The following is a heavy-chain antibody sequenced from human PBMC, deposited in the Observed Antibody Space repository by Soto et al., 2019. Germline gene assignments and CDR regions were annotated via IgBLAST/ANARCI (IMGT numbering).Heavy chain of an antibody. D-gene: IGHD1-26*01. CDR3: AKDSVSYNGIYDASDV. CDR1: GFTFSNYA. V-gene: IGHV3-23*01. CDR2: LGGGDDI. Sequence: GGSLRLSCEASGFTFSNYAMAWVRQAPGEGPEWVSTLGGGDDIFYADSVKGRFTISRDDSRNTLYLQMDNLRVEDTAIYFCAKDSVSYNGIYDASDVWGQGTVVPVSS. J-gene: IGHJ3*01.